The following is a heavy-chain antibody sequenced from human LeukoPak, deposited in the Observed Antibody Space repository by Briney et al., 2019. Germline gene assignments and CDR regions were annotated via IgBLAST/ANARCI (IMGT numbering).Heavy chain of an antibody. V-gene: IGHV1-69*02. CDR3: ARSYGSGSSDY. Sequence: WASVKVSCKASVGTFNKYTINWVRQAPGQGLEWMGRIIPILTVITYAQKFQGRVTITADKSTDTSYMELSSLTSEDTAVYYCARSYGSGSSDYWGQGTLVTVSS. J-gene: IGHJ4*02. CDR1: VGTFNKYT. D-gene: IGHD3-10*01. CDR2: IIPILTVI.